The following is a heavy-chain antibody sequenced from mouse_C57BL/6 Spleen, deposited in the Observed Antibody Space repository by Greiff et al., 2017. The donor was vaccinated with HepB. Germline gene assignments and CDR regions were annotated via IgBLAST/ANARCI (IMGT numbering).Heavy chain of an antibody. Sequence: DVKLVESGGGLVKPGGSLKLSCAASGFTFSDYGMHWVRQAPEKGLEWVAYISSGSSTIYYADTVKGRFTISRDNAKNTLFLQMTSLRSEDTAMYYCARPYYYGSSYHFDYWGQGTTLTVSS. D-gene: IGHD1-1*01. V-gene: IGHV5-17*01. CDR3: ARPYYYGSSYHFDY. CDR1: GFTFSDYG. J-gene: IGHJ2*01. CDR2: ISSGSSTI.